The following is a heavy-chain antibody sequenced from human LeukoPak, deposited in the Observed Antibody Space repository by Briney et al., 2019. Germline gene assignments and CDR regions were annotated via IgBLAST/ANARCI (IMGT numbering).Heavy chain of an antibody. CDR2: VYTSGST. CDR1: GASISSGSYY. V-gene: IGHV4-61*02. D-gene: IGHD3-10*01. J-gene: IGHJ4*02. Sequence: SGTLSLTCTVSGASISSGSYYWSWIRQPAGKGLEWIGSVYTSGSTDYNPSLKSRVTISVDTSKNQFSLKLSSVTAADTAVCYCARASSLWFGELLPFDYWGQGTLVTVSS. CDR3: ARASSLWFGELLPFDY.